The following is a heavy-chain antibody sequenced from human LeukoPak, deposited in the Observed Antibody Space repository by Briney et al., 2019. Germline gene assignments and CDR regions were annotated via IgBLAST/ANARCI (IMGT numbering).Heavy chain of an antibody. CDR1: GYTFTSYD. CDR3: ARGNRRTTRYGMDV. V-gene: IGHV1-8*01. J-gene: IGHJ6*02. CDR2: MNPNSGNT. D-gene: IGHD3-3*01. Sequence: ASVKASCKASGYTFTSYDINWVRQATGQGLEWMGWMNPNSGNTGYAQKFQGRVTMTRNTSISTAYMELSSLRSEDTAVYYCARGNRRTTRYGMDVWGQGTTVTVSS.